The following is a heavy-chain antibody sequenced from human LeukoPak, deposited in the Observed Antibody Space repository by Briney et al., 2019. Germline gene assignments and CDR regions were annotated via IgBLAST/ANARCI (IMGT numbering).Heavy chain of an antibody. Sequence: ASVKVSCKASGYTFTSYYMHWVRQSPGQGLEWMGIINPSGGSTSYPQKFQGRVTMTRDTSTSTVYMELSSLRSEDTAVYYCARSYDSSGYYYTPPSAFDIWGQGTMVTVSS. CDR2: INPSGGST. D-gene: IGHD3-22*01. V-gene: IGHV1-46*01. CDR1: GYTFTSYY. CDR3: ARSYDSSGYYYTPPSAFDI. J-gene: IGHJ3*02.